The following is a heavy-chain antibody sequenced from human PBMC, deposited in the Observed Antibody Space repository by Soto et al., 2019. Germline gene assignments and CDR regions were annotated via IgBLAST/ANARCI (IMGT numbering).Heavy chain of an antibody. CDR3: ARDQNGSPYFDY. V-gene: IGHV4-59*01. J-gene: IGHJ4*02. D-gene: IGHD1-26*01. CDR2: VFHSGIT. CDR1: GGSMTSYY. Sequence: SXTLSLTCTISGGSMTSYYWSWIRQPPGNGLEWIGYVFHSGITGYNPSLKSRVTISVDASKNLFSLKLISVTAADTAVYYCARDQNGSPYFDYWGQGTLVTVSS.